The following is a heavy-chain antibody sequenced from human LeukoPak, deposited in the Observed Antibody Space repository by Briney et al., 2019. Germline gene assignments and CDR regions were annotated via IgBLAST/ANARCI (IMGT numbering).Heavy chain of an antibody. V-gene: IGHV4-39*01. J-gene: IGHJ6*02. CDR1: GGSISSSSYY. CDR2: IYYSGST. Sequence: SETLSLTCTVSGGSISSSSYYWGWIRQPPGKGLEGVGSIYYSGSTYYNPSLRSRLTISVDTPKNQFPLKLSSVTAADTAVYYCASLYCSSTSCFGVPYYYYGMDVWGQGTTVTVSS. D-gene: IGHD2-2*01. CDR3: ASLYCSSTSCFGVPYYYYGMDV.